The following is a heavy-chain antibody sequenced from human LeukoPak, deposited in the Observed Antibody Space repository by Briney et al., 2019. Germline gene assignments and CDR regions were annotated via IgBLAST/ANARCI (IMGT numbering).Heavy chain of an antibody. CDR1: GFTFSSYE. Sequence: GGSLRLSCAACGFTFSSYEMNWVRQAPGKGLEWVSYISSSGSTIYYADSVKGRFTISRDNAKNSLYLQMNSLRAEDTAVYYCARVSVTVIPIFDYWGQGALVTVSS. CDR2: ISSSGSTI. D-gene: IGHD4-17*01. J-gene: IGHJ4*02. CDR3: ARVSVTVIPIFDY. V-gene: IGHV3-48*03.